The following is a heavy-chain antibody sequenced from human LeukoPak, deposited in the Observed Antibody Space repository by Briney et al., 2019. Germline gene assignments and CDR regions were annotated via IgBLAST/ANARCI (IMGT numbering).Heavy chain of an antibody. D-gene: IGHD1-26*01. V-gene: IGHV4-34*01. Sequence: SETLSLTCAVYGGSFCGYYWSWIRQPPGKGMEWIGEINHSGSTNYNPSLKSRVTISVDTSKNQFSLKLSSVTAADTAVYYCARGRREFGYWGQGTLVTVSS. CDR2: INHSGST. CDR3: ARGRREFGY. J-gene: IGHJ4*02. CDR1: GGSFCGYY.